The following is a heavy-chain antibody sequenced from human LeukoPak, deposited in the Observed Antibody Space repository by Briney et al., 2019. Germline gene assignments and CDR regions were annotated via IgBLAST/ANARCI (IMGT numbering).Heavy chain of an antibody. D-gene: IGHD6-6*01. V-gene: IGHV3-30-3*01. CDR2: ISYDGNHK. Sequence: PGKSLRLSCAASGFTFSNYAMHWVRQAPGKGLEWVAVISYDGNHKYYADSVKGRFTISRDNSKNTLYLQMSSLRAEDTAVYYCARDRSTRHLDYWGQGTLVTVSS. J-gene: IGHJ4*02. CDR3: ARDRSTRHLDY. CDR1: GFTFSNYA.